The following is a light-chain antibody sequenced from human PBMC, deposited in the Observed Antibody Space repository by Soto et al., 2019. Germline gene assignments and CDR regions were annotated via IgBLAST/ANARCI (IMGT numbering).Light chain of an antibody. CDR3: QQYGSSPWT. Sequence: NVLTQSPGTLSLSPGERATLSCRASQYVTSSHLAWYQQTPGQAPRLLIYGASSRATGIPDRFSGSGSGKDFTLTISRLEPEDFAVYYCQQYGSSPWTFGQGTKVEIK. V-gene: IGKV3-20*01. CDR2: GAS. CDR1: QYVTSSH. J-gene: IGKJ1*01.